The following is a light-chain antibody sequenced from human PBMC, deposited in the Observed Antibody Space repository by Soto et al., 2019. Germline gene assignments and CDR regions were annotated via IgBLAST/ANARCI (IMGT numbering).Light chain of an antibody. Sequence: QSALTHPPSASGSPGQSVTISCTGTSSDVGGYNYVSWYQQYPGKAPKLMISEVSKRPSGVPDRFSGSKSGKTASLTVSGLQPEDEADYYCTSYAGSNIWVFGGGTTLTVL. J-gene: IGLJ3*02. CDR1: SSDVGGYNY. CDR3: TSYAGSNIWV. V-gene: IGLV2-8*01. CDR2: EVS.